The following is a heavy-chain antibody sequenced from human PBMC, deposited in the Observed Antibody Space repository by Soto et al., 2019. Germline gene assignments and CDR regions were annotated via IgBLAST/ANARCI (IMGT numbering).Heavy chain of an antibody. Sequence: EVQLLESGGGLVQPGGSLRLSCTASGFTFSSSAMNWVRQAPGQGLEWVASVSENGGSRGGTYYADSVKGRFTISRDNSKNTLYLQMDSLRGADTAVYYCASAKAVVIAALGIWGQGTMVTVSS. CDR2: VSENGGSRGGT. V-gene: IGHV3-23*01. J-gene: IGHJ3*02. CDR3: ASAKAVVIAALGI. CDR1: GFTFSSSA. D-gene: IGHD2-21*01.